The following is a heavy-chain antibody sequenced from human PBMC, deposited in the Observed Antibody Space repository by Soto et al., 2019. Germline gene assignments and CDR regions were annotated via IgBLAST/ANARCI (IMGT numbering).Heavy chain of an antibody. CDR1: GRSISKNYY. Sequence: PSETLSLTCTVSGRSISKNYYCNWIRQHPGKDLGWIGYNQYSGNPFYNPSLKSRVTISVDTSQNQFSLSLTSVTAADTAVYYCARAGSTMTAHWDPLPIDYWGHGTLVTVSS. CDR2: NQYSGNP. CDR3: ARAGSTMTAHWDPLPIDY. J-gene: IGHJ4*01. D-gene: IGHD4-17*01. V-gene: IGHV4-31*03.